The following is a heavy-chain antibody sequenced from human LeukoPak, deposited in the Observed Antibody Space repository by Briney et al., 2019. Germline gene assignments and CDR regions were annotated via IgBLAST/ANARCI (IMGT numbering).Heavy chain of an antibody. J-gene: IGHJ4*02. CDR2: ISAYNGNT. D-gene: IGHD3-16*02. CDR3: ARVGDMIMFGGVIVEGYFDY. Sequence: ASVKVSCKASGYTFTSYGISWVRQAPGQGLEWMGWISAYNGNTNYAQKLQGRVTMTTDTSTSTAYMELRSLRSDDTAVYYCARVGDMIMFGGVIVEGYFDYWGQGTLVTVSS. CDR1: GYTFTSYG. V-gene: IGHV1-18*01.